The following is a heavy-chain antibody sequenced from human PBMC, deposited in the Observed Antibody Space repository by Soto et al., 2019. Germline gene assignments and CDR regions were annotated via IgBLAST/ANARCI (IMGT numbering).Heavy chain of an antibody. CDR1: GFTFSSYA. Sequence: EVQLLESGGGLVQPGGSLRLSCAASGFTFSSYAMSWVRQAPGKGLEWVSAISGSGGSTYYADSVKGRFTISRDNCKNTLYLQMNSLRAEDTAVYYCANLPTAQGTYYYYYMDVWGKGTTVTVSS. J-gene: IGHJ6*03. D-gene: IGHD1-1*01. CDR2: ISGSGGST. CDR3: ANLPTAQGTYYYYYMDV. V-gene: IGHV3-23*01.